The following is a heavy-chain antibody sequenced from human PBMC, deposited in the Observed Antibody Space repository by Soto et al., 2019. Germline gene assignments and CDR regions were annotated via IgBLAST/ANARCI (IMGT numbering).Heavy chain of an antibody. V-gene: IGHV4-31*03. CDR3: ATERGPPPLYTGIFDN. J-gene: IGHJ4*02. Sequence: QVQLQESGPGLVKPSQTLSLTCTVSGGSISSGGYYWSWIRQHPGKGLEWIGYIYYSGSTYYNPSRMRRLTLSVDTSTSQCSLKLGSVPAADTAVYYCATERGPPPLYTGIFDNWGQGTLVPVSS. CDR1: GGSISSGGYY. CDR2: IYYSGST. D-gene: IGHD2-2*02.